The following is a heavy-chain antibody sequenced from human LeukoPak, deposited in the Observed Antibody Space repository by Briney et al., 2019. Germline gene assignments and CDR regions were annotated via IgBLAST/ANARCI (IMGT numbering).Heavy chain of an antibody. V-gene: IGHV3-74*01. J-gene: IGHJ4*02. CDR1: GFTFSSYW. Sequence: GGSLRLSCAASGFTFSSYWMHWVRQAPGKGLVWVSRINSDGSTTNYADYVKGRFTISRDNAKNTLYLQMNSLRAEDTAVYYCARRSSGSPPYYFDYWGQGILVTVSS. CDR3: ARRSSGSPPYYFDY. D-gene: IGHD1-26*01. CDR2: INSDGSTT.